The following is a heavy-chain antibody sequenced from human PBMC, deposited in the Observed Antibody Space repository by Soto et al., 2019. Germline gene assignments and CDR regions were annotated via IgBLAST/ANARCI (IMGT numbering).Heavy chain of an antibody. V-gene: IGHV4-4*02. CDR3: ARVLVAGTRFDY. CDR2: IYHRGST. Sequence: QVQLQESGPGLVKPSGTLSLTCAVPVGSLSSSNWWSGAPQPPGKGLEGFGEIYHRGSTNYNPSLKSRVTVSVDKSKNQFSLRVSSVPAADTAVYYCARVLVAGTRFDYWGQGTLVTVSS. CDR1: VGSLSSSNW. D-gene: IGHD6-19*01. J-gene: IGHJ4*02.